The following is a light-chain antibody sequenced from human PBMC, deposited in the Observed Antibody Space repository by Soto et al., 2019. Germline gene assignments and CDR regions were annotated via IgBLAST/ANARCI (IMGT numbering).Light chain of an antibody. CDR3: QSYDSSLRAFV. CDR2: GNS. J-gene: IGLJ1*01. CDR1: SSNIGAAYD. V-gene: IGLV1-40*01. Sequence: GAPGQRVTISCTGSSSNIGAAYDVHWYHQLPGTAPKLLIYGNSNRPSGVPDRFSGSKSGTSASLAITGLQAEDEADYYCQSYDSSLRAFVFGSGTKVTVL.